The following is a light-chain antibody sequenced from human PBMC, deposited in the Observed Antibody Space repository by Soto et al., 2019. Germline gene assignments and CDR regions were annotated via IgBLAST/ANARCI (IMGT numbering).Light chain of an antibody. CDR2: DAS. CDR1: QSVSIY. V-gene: IGKV3-11*01. CDR3: QQRISWPPT. Sequence: EIVLTQSPATLSLSPGERATVSCRASQSVSIYLAWYQQKPGQAPRLLIYDASNRATGIPARFSGRGSGADFTPTISSLEPEDFAVYYCQQRISWPPTFGQGTRLEIK. J-gene: IGKJ5*01.